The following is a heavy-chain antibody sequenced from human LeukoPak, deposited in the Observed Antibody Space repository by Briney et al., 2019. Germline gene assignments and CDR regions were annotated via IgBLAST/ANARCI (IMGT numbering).Heavy chain of an antibody. Sequence: SETLSLTCTVSGGSVSNYYWSWIRQPPGKGLEWIGYVYYSGSTNYNPSLTSRVTISVDTSKNQFSLNLSSVTAADTAVYYCARTGDLATLSAFDIWGQGTMVTVSS. V-gene: IGHV4-59*02. J-gene: IGHJ3*02. CDR2: VYYSGST. CDR1: GGSVSNYY. CDR3: ARTGDLATLSAFDI. D-gene: IGHD7-27*01.